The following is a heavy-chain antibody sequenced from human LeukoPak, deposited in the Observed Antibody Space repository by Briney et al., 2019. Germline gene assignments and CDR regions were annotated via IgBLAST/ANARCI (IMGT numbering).Heavy chain of an antibody. CDR2: INDRGRT. J-gene: IGHJ4*02. V-gene: IGHV4-34*01. Sequence: SETLSLTCAVHGGSFSGYHWNWIRQSPSKGQEWIGEINDRGRTNYNPSLESRVTLSVDTSKKEFSLKLSAVTAADTAVYYCARDPTTVTSLPYYFDFWGQGTLVSVSS. D-gene: IGHD4-17*01. CDR3: ARDPTTVTSLPYYFDF. CDR1: GGSFSGYH.